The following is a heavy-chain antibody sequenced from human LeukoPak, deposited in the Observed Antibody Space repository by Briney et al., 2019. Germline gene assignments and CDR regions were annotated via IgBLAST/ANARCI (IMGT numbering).Heavy chain of an antibody. D-gene: IGHD5-18*01. V-gene: IGHV1-8*03. CDR3: ARGRIQLWSRYFDY. J-gene: IGHJ4*02. CDR2: MNPNSGNT. CDR1: GYTFTSYD. Sequence: ASVKVSCKASGYTFTSYDINWVRQATGQGLEWMGRMNPNSGNTGYAQKFQGRVTITRNTSISTAYMELSSLRSEETAVYYCARGRIQLWSRYFDYWGQGTLVTVSS.